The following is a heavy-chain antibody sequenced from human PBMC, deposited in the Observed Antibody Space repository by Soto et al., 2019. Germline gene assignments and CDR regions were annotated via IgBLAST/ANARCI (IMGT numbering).Heavy chain of an antibody. CDR2: MSYDGSSK. Sequence: QVQLVESGGGVVQPGRSLRLSCVASGFTFSSYGMHWVRQAPGKGLEWLAVMSYDGSSKFHADSVKGRFTISRDNSKNPLYLQMSSLRVEDAAVYYCAKDGDPRRGGCHYDCWGQGVLVTVSS. CDR1: GFTFSSYG. V-gene: IGHV3-30*18. CDR3: AKDGDPRRGGCHYDC. J-gene: IGHJ4*02. D-gene: IGHD5-12*01.